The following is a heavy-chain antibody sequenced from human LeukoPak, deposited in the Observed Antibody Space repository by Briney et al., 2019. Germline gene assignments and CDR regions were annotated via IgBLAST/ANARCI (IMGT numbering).Heavy chain of an antibody. V-gene: IGHV1-2*02. D-gene: IGHD6-19*01. J-gene: IGHJ4*02. CDR1: GYTFTGYY. CDR2: INPNSGGT. CDR3: ARVLSSSGWSFYYFDY. Sequence: ASVNVSCKASGYTFTGYYMHWVRQAPGQGLEWMGWINPNSGGTNYAQKFQGRVTITRDTSASTAYMELSSLRSEDTAVYYCARVLSSSGWSFYYFDYWGQGTLVTVSS.